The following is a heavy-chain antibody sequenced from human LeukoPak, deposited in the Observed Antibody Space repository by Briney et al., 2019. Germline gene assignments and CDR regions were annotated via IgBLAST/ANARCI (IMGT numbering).Heavy chain of an antibody. J-gene: IGHJ4*02. CDR1: GYSFTSYW. V-gene: IGHV5-51*01. D-gene: IGHD3-3*01. CDR3: ARRLATYDFWSGYQQYYFDY. CDR2: IYPGDSDT. Sequence: GESLKISCKGSGYSFTSYWIGWVRQMPGKGLEWMGIIYPGDSDTRYSPSFQGQVTISADKSISTACLQWSSLKASDTAMYYCARRLATYDFWSGYQQYYFDYWGQGTLVTVSS.